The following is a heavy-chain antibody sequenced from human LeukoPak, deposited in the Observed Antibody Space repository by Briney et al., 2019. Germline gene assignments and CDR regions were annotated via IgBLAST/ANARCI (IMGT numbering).Heavy chain of an antibody. Sequence: GGSLRLSCAASGFTFSSYAMHWVRQAPGKGLEYVSAISSNGGSTYYANSVKGRFTISRDNSKNTLYLQMGSLRAEDMAVYYCAIEDRSGYCSSTTCHTYNWFDPWGQGTLVTVSS. CDR2: ISSNGGST. CDR3: AIEDRSGYCSSTTCHTYNWFDP. D-gene: IGHD2-2*02. CDR1: GFTFSSYA. V-gene: IGHV3-64*01. J-gene: IGHJ5*02.